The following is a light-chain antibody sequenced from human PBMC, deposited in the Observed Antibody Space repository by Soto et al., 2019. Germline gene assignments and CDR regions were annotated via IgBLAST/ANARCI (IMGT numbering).Light chain of an antibody. CDR1: QDVSSY. CDR3: QQLSYYPRT. CDR2: AAS. Sequence: IPMTQSPSSLSAAVGDRVTITCRASQDVSSYLVWYQQKPGKAPELLIYAASTLQSGDPSRFSGSGSGTEFTLTINSLQPEDFATYYCQQLSYYPRTFGQGTKLEIK. J-gene: IGKJ2*01. V-gene: IGKV1-9*01.